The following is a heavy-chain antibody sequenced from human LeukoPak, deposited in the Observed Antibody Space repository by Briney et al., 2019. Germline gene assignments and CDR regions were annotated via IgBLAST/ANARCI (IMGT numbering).Heavy chain of an antibody. V-gene: IGHV3-53*01. CDR1: GFTVSSNY. J-gene: IGHJ4*02. D-gene: IGHD4-17*01. CDR3: ARHALMTTYDY. CDR2: IYSGGST. Sequence: GGSLRLSCAASGFTVSSNYMSWVRQAPGKGLEWVSVIYSGGSTYYADSVKGRFTISRDNSKNTLYLQMNSLRAEDTAVYYCARHALMTTYDYWGQGTLVTVSS.